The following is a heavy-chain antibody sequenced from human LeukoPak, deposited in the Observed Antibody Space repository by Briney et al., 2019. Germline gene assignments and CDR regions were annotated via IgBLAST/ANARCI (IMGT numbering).Heavy chain of an antibody. D-gene: IGHD6-13*01. Sequence: GASVKVSCKASGYTFTGYYMHWVRQAPGQGLEWMGWINPNSGGTNYAQKFQGRVTMTGDTSISTAYMELSRLRSDDTAVYYCAKAAAGSQHSYYYYYYLDVWGTGTTVTISS. CDR2: INPNSGGT. CDR3: AKAAAGSQHSYYYYYYLDV. CDR1: GYTFTGYY. V-gene: IGHV1-2*02. J-gene: IGHJ6*03.